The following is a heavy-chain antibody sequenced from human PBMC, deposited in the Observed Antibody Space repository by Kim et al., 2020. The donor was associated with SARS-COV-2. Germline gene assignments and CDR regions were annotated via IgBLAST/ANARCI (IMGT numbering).Heavy chain of an antibody. Sequence: GGSLRLSCAASGFTFSSYGMHWVRQAPGKGLEWVAVISYDGSNKYYADSVKGRFTISRDNSKNTLYLQMNSLRAEDTAVYYCAKDLGYSYGNAGYYYYGMDVWGQGTTVTLSS. CDR3: AKDLGYSYGNAGYYYYGMDV. J-gene: IGHJ6*02. CDR1: GFTFSSYG. CDR2: ISYDGSNK. D-gene: IGHD5-18*01. V-gene: IGHV3-30*18.